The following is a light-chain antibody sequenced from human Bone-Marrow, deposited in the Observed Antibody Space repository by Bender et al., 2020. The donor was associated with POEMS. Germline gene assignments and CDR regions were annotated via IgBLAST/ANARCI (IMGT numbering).Light chain of an antibody. CDR1: SSDLGSYNL. J-gene: IGLJ2*01. Sequence: QSVLTQPAAVSGSPGQSITISCTGTSSDLGSYNLVSWYQHHPGTAPELMIYEDNKRPSGVSNRFSASKSGDTASLTISGLQAEDEADYSCCSYASANTYVFGGGTKLTVL. CDR3: CSYASANTYV. CDR2: EDN. V-gene: IGLV2-23*01.